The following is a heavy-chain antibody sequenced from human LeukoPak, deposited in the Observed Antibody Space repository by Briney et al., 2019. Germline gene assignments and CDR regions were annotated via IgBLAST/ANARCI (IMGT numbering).Heavy chain of an antibody. Sequence: GRSLRLSCAASGFTFGGYAMHWVRQAPGKGLEWVSGISWNSGSTGYADSVKGRFTISRDNAKNSLYLQMNSLRAEDMALYYCAKDEFVASDFTGAFDIWGQGTMVTVSS. CDR1: GFTFGGYA. V-gene: IGHV3-9*03. CDR2: ISWNSGST. CDR3: AKDEFVASDFTGAFDI. D-gene: IGHD2-8*02. J-gene: IGHJ3*02.